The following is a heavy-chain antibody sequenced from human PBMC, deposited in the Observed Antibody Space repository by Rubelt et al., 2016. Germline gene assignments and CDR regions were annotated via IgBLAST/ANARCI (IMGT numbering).Heavy chain of an antibody. CDR2: ISSSSSTI. CDR3: AREDAYGDYGYAFDI. V-gene: IGHV3-48*04. J-gene: IGHJ3*02. D-gene: IGHD4-17*01. Sequence: QAPGKGLEWVSYISSSSSTIYYADSVKGRFTISRDNAKNSLYLQMNSLRAEDTAVYYCAREDAYGDYGYAFDIWGQGTMVTVSS.